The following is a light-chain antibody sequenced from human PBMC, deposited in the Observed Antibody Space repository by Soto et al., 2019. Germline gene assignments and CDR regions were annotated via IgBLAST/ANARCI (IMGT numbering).Light chain of an antibody. CDR2: EVS. Sequence: QSALTQPPSASGSPGQSVTISCTGTPSDVGGYNFVSWYQQFPGKAPKLMIYEVSNRPSGVSDRFSGSKSGNTASLIISGLRPEDEADYYCSSQTASATVLFGGGTKLTVL. J-gene: IGLJ2*01. V-gene: IGLV2-8*01. CDR1: PSDVGGYNF. CDR3: SSQTASATVL.